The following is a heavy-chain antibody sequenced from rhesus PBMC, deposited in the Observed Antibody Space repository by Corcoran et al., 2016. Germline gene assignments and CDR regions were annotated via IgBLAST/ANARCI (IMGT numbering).Heavy chain of an antibody. CDR2: ISYSGST. Sequence: QLQLQESGPGLVKPSETLSLTCAVSGYSISRGYGWSWIRPPPGKGLEWIVYISYSGSTSYNPSLKSRVTISRDTSKNQFSLKLSSVTAADTAVYYCARGYSGYSLYFDYWGQGVLVTVSS. V-gene: IGHV4-122*02. CDR3: ARGYSGYSLYFDY. CDR1: GYSISRGYG. D-gene: IGHD5-24*01. J-gene: IGHJ4*01.